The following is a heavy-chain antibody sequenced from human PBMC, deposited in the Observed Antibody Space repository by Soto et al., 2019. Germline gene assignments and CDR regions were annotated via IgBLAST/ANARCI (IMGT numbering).Heavy chain of an antibody. CDR3: AKDKDFSPNRYYDFWSGYGMDV. CDR1: GFTFDDYA. V-gene: IGHV3-9*01. CDR2: ISWNSGSI. J-gene: IGHJ6*02. Sequence: PGGSLRLSCAASGFTFDDYAMHWVRQAPGKGLEWVSGISWNSGSIGYADSVKGRFTISRDNAKNSLYLQMNSLRAEDTALYYCAKDKDFSPNRYYDFWSGYGMDVWGQGTSVTVSS. D-gene: IGHD3-3*01.